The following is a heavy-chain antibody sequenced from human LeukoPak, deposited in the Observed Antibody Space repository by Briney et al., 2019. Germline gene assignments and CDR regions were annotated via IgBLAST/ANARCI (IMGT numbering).Heavy chain of an antibody. D-gene: IGHD6-19*01. J-gene: IGHJ4*02. CDR3: ARDGLSSGWLQDY. CDR2: IWYDGSNK. CDR1: GFTFSSYW. V-gene: IGHV3-33*08. Sequence: GGSLRLSCAASGFTFSSYWMSWVRQAPGKGLEWVAVIWYDGSNKYYADSVKGRFTISRDNSKNTLYLQMNSLRAEDTAVYYCARDGLSSGWLQDYWGQGTLVTVSS.